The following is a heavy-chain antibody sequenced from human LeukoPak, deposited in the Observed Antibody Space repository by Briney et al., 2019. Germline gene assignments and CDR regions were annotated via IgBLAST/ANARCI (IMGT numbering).Heavy chain of an antibody. CDR2: INPNSGDT. V-gene: IGHV1-2*02. Sequence: ASVKISCKASGYTLTAYYMNWVRQAPGQGLEWMGWINPNSGDTDYAQNFQGRVTMTRDTSISTAYMELSRLRSDDTAVYYCARDRYMDVWGKGTTVTVSS. CDR1: GYTLTAYY. J-gene: IGHJ6*03. CDR3: ARDRYMDV.